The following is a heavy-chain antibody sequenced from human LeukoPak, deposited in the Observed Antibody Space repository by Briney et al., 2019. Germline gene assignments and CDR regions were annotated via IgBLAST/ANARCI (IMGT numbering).Heavy chain of an antibody. V-gene: IGHV5-51*01. CDR1: GYSFATYW. Sequence: GESPRISCQGSGYSFATYWIAWVRQMPGKGLEWMGIIYPGDSDTKYSPSFQGQVTISADKSISTAYLQWSSLKASDTAMYYCARQVVSGTGWFDPWGQGTLVTVAS. CDR3: ARQVVSGTGWFDP. J-gene: IGHJ5*02. D-gene: IGHD6-19*01. CDR2: IYPGDSDT.